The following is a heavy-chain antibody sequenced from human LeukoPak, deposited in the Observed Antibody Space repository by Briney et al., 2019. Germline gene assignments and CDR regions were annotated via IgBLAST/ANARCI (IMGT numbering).Heavy chain of an antibody. D-gene: IGHD2-21*01. CDR1: GFTFSSHG. Sequence: PGGSLRLSCEASGFTFSSHGMHWVRQPPGKGLEWVGVIWNDGSDQYYGDSVRGRFTVSRDNLKSTLYLQMDSLRAEDTAVYYCARGCGGSPGCYIIDKWGQRTLVTVSS. V-gene: IGHV3-33*01. J-gene: IGHJ4*02. CDR2: IWNDGSDQ. CDR3: ARGCGGSPGCYIIDK.